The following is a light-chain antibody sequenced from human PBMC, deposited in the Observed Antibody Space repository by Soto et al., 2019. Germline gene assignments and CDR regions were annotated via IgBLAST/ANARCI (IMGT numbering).Light chain of an antibody. CDR2: DVS. V-gene: IGLV2-14*03. CDR1: KSDVGAYNY. CDR3: SSYTTSSTYV. J-gene: IGLJ1*01. Sequence: QSVQTEPTSVAGSPGQSITISCTGTKSDVGAYNYVSWFQQHPGKAPKLMVYDVSNRPSGVSNRFSGSKSGNTASLTISGLQAEDEADYYCSSYTTSSTYVFGDGTKVTVL.